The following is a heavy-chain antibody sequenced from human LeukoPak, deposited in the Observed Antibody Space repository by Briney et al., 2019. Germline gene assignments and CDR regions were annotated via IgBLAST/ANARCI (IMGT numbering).Heavy chain of an antibody. J-gene: IGHJ4*02. CDR2: INAGNGNT. V-gene: IGHV1-3*01. D-gene: IGHD4-23*01. Sequence: GASVKVSCKASGYTFTSYGISWVRQAPGQGLEWMGWINAGNGNTKYSQKFQGRVTITRDTSASTAYMELSSLRSEDTVVYYCARESIRGGKLDYWGQGTLVTVSS. CDR3: ARESIRGGKLDY. CDR1: GYTFTSYG.